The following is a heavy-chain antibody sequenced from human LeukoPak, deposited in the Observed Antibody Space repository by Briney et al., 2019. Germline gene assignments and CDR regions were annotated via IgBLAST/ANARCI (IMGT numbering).Heavy chain of an antibody. CDR2: IYYSGST. CDR3: ARDLYGGNPWPFGY. CDR1: GGSISSYY. V-gene: IGHV4-59*08. D-gene: IGHD4-17*01. Sequence: KTSETLSLTCTVSGGSISSYYWSWIRQPPGKGLEWIGYIYYSGSTNYNPSLKSRVTISVDTSKNQFSLKLSSVTAADTAVYYCARDLYGGNPWPFGYWGQGTLVTVSS. J-gene: IGHJ4*02.